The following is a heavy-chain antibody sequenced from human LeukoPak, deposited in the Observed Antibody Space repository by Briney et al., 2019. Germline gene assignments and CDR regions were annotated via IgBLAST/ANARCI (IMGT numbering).Heavy chain of an antibody. Sequence: PGGTLRLSCAASGFTFSSYDMSWVRQAPGKGLEWVSAISGSGGSTYYADSVKGRFTISRDNSKNTLYLQMNSLRAEDTAVYYCAKIRGPVLRYFDWLDYWGQGTLVTVSS. V-gene: IGHV3-23*01. CDR2: ISGSGGST. D-gene: IGHD3-9*01. J-gene: IGHJ4*02. CDR1: GFTFSSYD. CDR3: AKIRGPVLRYFDWLDY.